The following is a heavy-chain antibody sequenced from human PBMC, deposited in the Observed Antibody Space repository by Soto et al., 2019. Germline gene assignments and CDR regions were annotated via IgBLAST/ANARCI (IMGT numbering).Heavy chain of an antibody. D-gene: IGHD1-7*01. CDR3: ARDLELLSRGVGPYNFDY. V-gene: IGHV3-7*01. CDR2: IKYDGSDA. Sequence: PGGSLRLSCTAFGFNVSDYWMTWVRQAPGKGPEWVANIKYDGSDAKYVDSVRGRFVVSRDNARNSVFLQMSSLRAEDTAIYYCARDLELLSRGVGPYNFDYWGQGTLVTVSS. CDR1: GFNVSDYW. J-gene: IGHJ4*02.